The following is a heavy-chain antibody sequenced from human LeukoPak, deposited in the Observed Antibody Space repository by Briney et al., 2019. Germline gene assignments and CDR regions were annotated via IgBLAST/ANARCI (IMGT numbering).Heavy chain of an antibody. Sequence: ASVKVSCKASGYTFTSYGISWVRQAPGQGLEWMGWISAYNGNTNYAQKLQGRVTMTTDTSTSTAYMELRSLRSDDTAVYYCAAITMVRGVIISRWFDPWAREPWSPSPQ. CDR2: ISAYNGNT. V-gene: IGHV1-18*01. D-gene: IGHD3-10*01. CDR3: AAITMVRGVIISRWFDP. J-gene: IGHJ5*02. CDR1: GYTFTSYG.